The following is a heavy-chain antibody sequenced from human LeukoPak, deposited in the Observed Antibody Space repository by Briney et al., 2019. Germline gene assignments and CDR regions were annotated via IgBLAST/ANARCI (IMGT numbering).Heavy chain of an antibody. CDR2: NDYTGGA. D-gene: IGHD2-2*01. V-gene: IGHV4-59*01. Sequence: SETLSLTCTVSGGSISSYYWSWIRQPPGKGLEWIGSNDYTGGANYNPSLKSRVTISVDTSKNQFSLKLSSVTAADTAVYYCARDRPAAPYTEYYYYGMDVWGQGTTVTVSS. J-gene: IGHJ6*02. CDR3: ARDRPAAPYTEYYYYGMDV. CDR1: GGSISSYY.